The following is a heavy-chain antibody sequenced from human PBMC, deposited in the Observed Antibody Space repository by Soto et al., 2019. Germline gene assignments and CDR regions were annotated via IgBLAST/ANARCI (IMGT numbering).Heavy chain of an antibody. V-gene: IGHV3-53*01. Sequence: GGSLRLSCAASGFTVSSNYMSWVRQAPGKGLEWVSVIYSGGSTYYADSVKGRFTISRDNSKNTLYLQMNSLRAEDTAVYYCARDQRIVGATLGTDYYYYAMDVWGQGTTVTVSS. CDR1: GFTVSSNY. CDR3: ARDQRIVGATLGTDYYYYAMDV. CDR2: IYSGGST. D-gene: IGHD1-26*01. J-gene: IGHJ6*02.